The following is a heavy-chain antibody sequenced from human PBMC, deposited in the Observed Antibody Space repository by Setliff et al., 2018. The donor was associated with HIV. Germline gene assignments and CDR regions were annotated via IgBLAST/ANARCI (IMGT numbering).Heavy chain of an antibody. V-gene: IGHV1-2*02. J-gene: IGHJ4*02. CDR3: ARLSSGWSGISHFDY. Sequence: ASVKVSCKASGYTFTDYYIHWVRQAPGQGLEWMGWINPNSSDTNYAQKFQGRVTMTRDTSISTAYMDLNSLRAEDTAVYYCARLSSGWSGISHFDYWGQGTLVTAPQ. CDR2: INPNSSDT. D-gene: IGHD6-19*01. CDR1: GYTFTDYY.